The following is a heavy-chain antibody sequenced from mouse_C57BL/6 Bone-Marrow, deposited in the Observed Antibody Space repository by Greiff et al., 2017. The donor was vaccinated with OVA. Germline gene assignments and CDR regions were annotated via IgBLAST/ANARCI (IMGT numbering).Heavy chain of an antibody. D-gene: IGHD2-1*01. CDR3: TGGKRYAMDY. Sequence: EVMLVESGGGLVQPGGSMKLSCVASGFTFSNYWMNWVRQSPEKGLEWVAQIRLKSDNYATHYAESVKGRFTNSRDDSKSSVYLQMNNLRAEDTGIYYCTGGKRYAMDYWGQGTSVTVSS. CDR1: GFTFSNYW. J-gene: IGHJ4*01. CDR2: IRLKSDNYAT. V-gene: IGHV6-3*01.